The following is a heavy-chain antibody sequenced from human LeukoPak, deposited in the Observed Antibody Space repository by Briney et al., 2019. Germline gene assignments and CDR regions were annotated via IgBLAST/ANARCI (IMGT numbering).Heavy chain of an antibody. Sequence: PSETLSPTCTVSGGSISSSSSYWGWIRQPPGMGLEWIGSIYYSGSTYYNPSLKSRVTISVDTSKNQFSLKVSSVAAADTAVYYCARYESSAYGIDVWGRGTLVTVSS. V-gene: IGHV4-39*01. J-gene: IGHJ2*01. D-gene: IGHD3-22*01. CDR3: ARYESSAYGIDV. CDR1: GGSISSSSSY. CDR2: IYYSGST.